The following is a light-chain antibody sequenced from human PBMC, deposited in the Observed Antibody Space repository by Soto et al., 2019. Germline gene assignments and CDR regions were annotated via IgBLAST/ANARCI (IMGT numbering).Light chain of an antibody. J-gene: IGLJ2*01. Sequence: QSALTQPASVSGSPGQSIAISCTGTSSDVGAYDYVSWYQQHPGKAPKLMIYDVSNRPSGVSNRFSGFKSGNTASLTISGLQAEDEADYYCSSYTSSSTPVFGGGTKVTVL. CDR2: DVS. CDR3: SSYTSSSTPV. CDR1: SSDVGAYDY. V-gene: IGLV2-14*01.